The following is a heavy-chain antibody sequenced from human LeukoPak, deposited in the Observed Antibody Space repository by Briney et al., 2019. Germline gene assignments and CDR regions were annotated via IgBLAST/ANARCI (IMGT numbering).Heavy chain of an antibody. J-gene: IGHJ3*02. CDR2: IYYSGST. CDR1: GGSICSYY. V-gene: IGHV4-59*01. Sequence: SETLSLTCTVSGGSICSYYWSWIRQPPGKGLEWIGYIYYSGSTNYNPSLKSRVTISVDTSKNQFSLKLSSVTAADTAVYYCARSRITMIADAFDIWGQGTMVTVSS. CDR3: ARSRITMIADAFDI. D-gene: IGHD3-22*01.